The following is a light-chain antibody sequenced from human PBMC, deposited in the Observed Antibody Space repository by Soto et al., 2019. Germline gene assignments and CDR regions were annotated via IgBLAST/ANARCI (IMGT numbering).Light chain of an antibody. CDR3: CSYTTSSPYV. V-gene: IGLV2-14*03. J-gene: IGLJ1*01. CDR1: SSDVGGYNY. CDR2: DVS. Sequence: SVLTQPASVSGSPGQSIAISCTGTSSDVGGYNYVSWYQQHPGKAPKLMIYDVSNRPSGVSNRFSGSKSGNTASLTISGLQAEDEADYYCCSYTTSSPYVFGTGTKVTVL.